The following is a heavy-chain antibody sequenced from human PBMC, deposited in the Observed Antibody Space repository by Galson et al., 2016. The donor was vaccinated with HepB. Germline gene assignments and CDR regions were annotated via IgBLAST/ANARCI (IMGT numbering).Heavy chain of an antibody. CDR3: ARDHQGLAEWLSEYYFDY. V-gene: IGHV3-23*01. CDR2: ISGSGGST. CDR1: GFTFSSYA. D-gene: IGHD3-3*01. Sequence: SLRLSCAASGFTFSSYAMCWVRQAPGKGLEWVSAISGSGGSTYFADSVKGRFTIARDNSTNTLYLQMSSLRAKDTAVCYCARDHQGLAEWLSEYYFDYWGQGTLVTVSS. J-gene: IGHJ4*02.